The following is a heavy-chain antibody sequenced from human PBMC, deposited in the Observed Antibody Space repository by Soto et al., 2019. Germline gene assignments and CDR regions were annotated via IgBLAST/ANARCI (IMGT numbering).Heavy chain of an antibody. CDR1: GGSISRGDYC. Sequence: SETLSLTCTVSGGSISRGDYCWNWIRQPPGKGLEWIGSIYYSGSTYYNPSLKSRVTISVDTSKNQFSLKLSSVTAADTAVYYCARYYDSSGRPFDYWGQGTLVTVS. J-gene: IGHJ4*02. CDR2: IYYSGST. D-gene: IGHD3-22*01. V-gene: IGHV4-39*01. CDR3: ARYYDSSGRPFDY.